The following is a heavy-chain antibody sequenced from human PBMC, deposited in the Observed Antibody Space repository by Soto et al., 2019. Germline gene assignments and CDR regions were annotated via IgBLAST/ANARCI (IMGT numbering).Heavy chain of an antibody. CDR2: IDSGGGTI. D-gene: IGHD3-22*01. CDR1: GFTFSSYS. J-gene: IGHJ4*02. Sequence: EVQLVESGGGLVQPGGSLRLSCAASGFTFSSYSMIWVRQPPGKGLECISYIDSGGGTIYQTDSVRGRFTISRDNAKNSLSLQMNRLRGDDTAVYYCARRTSGWYSDYWGLGTLVTVSS. CDR3: ARRTSGWYSDY. V-gene: IGHV3-48*01.